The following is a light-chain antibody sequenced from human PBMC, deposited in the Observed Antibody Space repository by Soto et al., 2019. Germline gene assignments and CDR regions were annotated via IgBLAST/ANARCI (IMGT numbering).Light chain of an antibody. CDR2: DNN. J-gene: IGLJ2*01. CDR3: GTCDSSLSAGV. Sequence: QSVLTQPPSVSAAPGQKVTISCSGSSSNIGNNYVSWYQQLPGTAPKLLIYDNNKRPSGIPDRFSGSKSGTSATLGITGPQTGDEADYYCGTCDSSLSAGVFGGGTQLTVL. V-gene: IGLV1-51*01. CDR1: SSNIGNNY.